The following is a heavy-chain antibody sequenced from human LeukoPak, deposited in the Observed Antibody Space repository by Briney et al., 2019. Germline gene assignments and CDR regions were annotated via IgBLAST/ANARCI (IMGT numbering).Heavy chain of an antibody. J-gene: IGHJ6*03. V-gene: IGHV3-7*01. Sequence: GGSLRLSSAASGFTFSSYWMSWVRQAPGKGLEWVANIKQDGSEKYYVDSVKGRFTISRDNAKNSLYLQMNSLRAEDTAVYYCARVRRYGSGSYYKNYYYYMDVWGKGTTVTVSS. CDR3: ARVRRYGSGSYYKNYYYYMDV. CDR1: GFTFSSYW. CDR2: IKQDGSEK. D-gene: IGHD3-10*01.